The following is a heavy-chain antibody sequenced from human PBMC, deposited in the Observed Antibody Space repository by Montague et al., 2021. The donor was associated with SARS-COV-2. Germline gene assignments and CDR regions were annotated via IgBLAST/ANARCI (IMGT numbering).Heavy chain of an antibody. V-gene: IGHV4-59*08. CDR3: ARLEAGDCSGGSCYSSWFDP. D-gene: IGHD2-15*01. CDR2: IYCSGST. CDR1: GGSISSYY. J-gene: IGHJ5*02. Sequence: SETLSLTCTVSGGSISSYYWSWIRQPPGKGLEWIGYIYCSGSTNYSPSLKSRVTISVDTSKNQFSLKLSPVTAADTAVYYCARLEAGDCSGGSCYSSWFDPWGQGTLVTVSS.